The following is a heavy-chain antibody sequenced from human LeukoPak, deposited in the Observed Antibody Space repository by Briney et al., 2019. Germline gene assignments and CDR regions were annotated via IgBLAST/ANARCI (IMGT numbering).Heavy chain of an antibody. J-gene: IGHJ4*02. D-gene: IGHD3-3*01. CDR3: ARDSPPLLRFLEWLFDY. CDR1: GFTFSSYA. V-gene: IGHV3-30-3*01. Sequence: GRSLRLSCAASGFTFSSYAMHWVRQAPGKGLEWGAVISYNGSNKTSAASVKGRFTISRDNSKNTLYLQMNSLRAEDTAVYYCARDSPPLLRFLEWLFDYWGQGTLVTASS. CDR2: ISYNGSNK.